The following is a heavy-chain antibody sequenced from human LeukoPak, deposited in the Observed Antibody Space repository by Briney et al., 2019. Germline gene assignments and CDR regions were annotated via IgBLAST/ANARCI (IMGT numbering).Heavy chain of an antibody. D-gene: IGHD2-15*01. Sequence: GGSLRLSCAASGFTFSSYSMNWVRQAPGKGLEYVSAISSNGGSTYYANSVKGRFTISRDNSKNTLYLQMGSLRAEDMAVYYCARGRYCSGGSCYPDAFDIWGQGTMVTVSS. J-gene: IGHJ3*02. CDR3: ARGRYCSGGSCYPDAFDI. CDR1: GFTFSSYS. V-gene: IGHV3-64*01. CDR2: ISSNGGST.